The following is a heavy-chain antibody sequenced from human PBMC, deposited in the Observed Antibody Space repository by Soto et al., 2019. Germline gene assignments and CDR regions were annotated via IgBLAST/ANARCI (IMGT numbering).Heavy chain of an antibody. J-gene: IGHJ5*02. CDR2: INAGNGNT. CDR3: ARDPWNYVSGWFDP. Sequence: ASVKVSCKASGYTFTSYAMHWVRQAPGQRLEWMGWINAGNGNTKYSQKFQGRVTITRDTSASTAYMELSSLRSEDTAAYYCARDPWNYVSGWFDPWGQGTLVTVSS. D-gene: IGHD1-7*01. V-gene: IGHV1-3*01. CDR1: GYTFTSYA.